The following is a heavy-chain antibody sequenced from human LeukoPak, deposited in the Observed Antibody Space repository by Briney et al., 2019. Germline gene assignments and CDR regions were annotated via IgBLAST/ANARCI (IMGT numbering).Heavy chain of an antibody. CDR2: IGTAGDP. J-gene: IGHJ4*02. V-gene: IGHV3-13*05. CDR3: ARVGLYCSGGSCYSVFDC. Sequence: GGSLRLSCAASGFTFSSYDMHWVRQATGKGLEWVSAIGTAGDPYYPGSVKGRFTISRENAKNSLYLQMNSLRAGDTAVYYCARVGLYCSGGSCYSVFDCWGQGTLVTVSS. D-gene: IGHD2-15*01. CDR1: GFTFSSYD.